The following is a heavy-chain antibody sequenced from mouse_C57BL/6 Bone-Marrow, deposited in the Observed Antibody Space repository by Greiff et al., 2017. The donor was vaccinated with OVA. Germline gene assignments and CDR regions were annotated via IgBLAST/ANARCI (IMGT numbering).Heavy chain of an antibody. D-gene: IGHD4-1*01. Sequence: QVQLQQSGAELVRPGASVKLSCKASGYTFTDYYITWVKQRPGQGLEWIARIYPGSGNTYYNEKFKGKATLTAEKSSSTAYMQLSSLTSEDSAVYFCARRKLGAMDYWGQGTSVTVSS. CDR2: IYPGSGNT. CDR3: ARRKLGAMDY. J-gene: IGHJ4*01. V-gene: IGHV1-76*01. CDR1: GYTFTDYY.